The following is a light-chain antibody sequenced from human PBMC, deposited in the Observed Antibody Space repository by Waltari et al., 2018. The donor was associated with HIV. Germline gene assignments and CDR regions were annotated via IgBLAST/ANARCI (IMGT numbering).Light chain of an antibody. V-gene: IGKV3-15*01. J-gene: IGKJ4*01. CDR1: QSISSY. CDR3: QQYYSRPRVT. Sequence: EIVIPQSPATLSVSPGETATLSCTASQSISSYLAWYQQRPGQAPRTLMYGASTRAAATPARFSGSGSGTEFTLTISSLQSEDFALYYCQQYYSRPRVTFGGGTKVEIK. CDR2: GAS.